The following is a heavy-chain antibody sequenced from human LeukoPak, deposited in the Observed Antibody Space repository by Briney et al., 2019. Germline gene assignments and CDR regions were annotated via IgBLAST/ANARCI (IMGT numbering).Heavy chain of an antibody. Sequence: PGGSLSLSFAASGFTVSNNYMRLVRQAPGKGLEWVSVIYSGDNTYYVESVKGRFTISRDNSKNTLFLQMIRLRAEDTAVYYCAGRRVLDASFDYWGQGTLVTVSS. V-gene: IGHV3-66*02. CDR3: AGRRVLDASFDY. CDR2: IYSGDNT. D-gene: IGHD3-16*01. CDR1: GFTVSNNY. J-gene: IGHJ4*02.